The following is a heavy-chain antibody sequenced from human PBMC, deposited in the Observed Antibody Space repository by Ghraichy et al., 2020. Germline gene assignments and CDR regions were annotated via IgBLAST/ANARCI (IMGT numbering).Heavy chain of an antibody. V-gene: IGHV4-59*01. CDR2: IDDSGST. D-gene: IGHD1-26*01. Sequence: SETLSLTCTVSGGSISDYYWSWIRQPPGKGLEWIGYIDDSGSTKYNPSLKSRVTILEDTSKNQFSVKLRSVTAADTAVYYCAREATVGSYYFDSWGQGTLVTVSS. CDR1: GGSISDYY. CDR3: AREATVGSYYFDS. J-gene: IGHJ4*02.